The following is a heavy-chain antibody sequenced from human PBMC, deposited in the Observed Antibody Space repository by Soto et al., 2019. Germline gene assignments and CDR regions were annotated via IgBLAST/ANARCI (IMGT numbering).Heavy chain of an antibody. J-gene: IGHJ4*02. D-gene: IGHD6-19*01. Sequence: EVQLLESGGGLVQPGGSLRLSCAASGFTFSSYVMSWVRQAPGKGPEWVSAISGSGGSTYYADSVKGRFTISRDNSKNTLYLQMNSLRAEETAVYYCAKEGSSGTTLDYWGQGTLVTVSS. CDR1: GFTFSSYV. CDR2: ISGSGGST. CDR3: AKEGSSGTTLDY. V-gene: IGHV3-23*01.